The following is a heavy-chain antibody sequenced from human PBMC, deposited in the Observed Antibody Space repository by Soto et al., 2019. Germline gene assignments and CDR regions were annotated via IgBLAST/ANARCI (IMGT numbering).Heavy chain of an antibody. CDR1: GDSITSNYW. CDR2: IYYSGNT. V-gene: IGHV4-28*01. Sequence: SETLSLTCAVSGDSITSNYWWGWIRQPPGKGLEWIGYIYYSGNTFYNPFLKSRVTMSVDTSKNQFSLNVNSVTAVDTAVYYCARPNYRGWFAPWGQGTLVTVSS. J-gene: IGHJ5*02. CDR3: ARPNYRGWFAP. D-gene: IGHD1-7*01.